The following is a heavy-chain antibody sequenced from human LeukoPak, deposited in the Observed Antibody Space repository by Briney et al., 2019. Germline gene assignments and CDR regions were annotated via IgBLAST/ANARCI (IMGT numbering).Heavy chain of an antibody. CDR3: ARGDGDYNY. Sequence: SETLSLTCTVSGGSVSSYYWSWIRQPPGKGLEWIGYIYYSGSTNYNPSLKSRVTISVDTSKNQFSLKLSAVTAADTAVYYCARGDGDYNYWGQGTLVTVSS. D-gene: IGHD4-17*01. J-gene: IGHJ4*02. CDR2: IYYSGST. CDR1: GGSVSSYY. V-gene: IGHV4-59*02.